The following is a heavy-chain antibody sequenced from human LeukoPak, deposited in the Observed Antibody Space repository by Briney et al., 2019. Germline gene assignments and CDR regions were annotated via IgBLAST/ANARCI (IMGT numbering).Heavy chain of an antibody. J-gene: IGHJ4*02. Sequence: PGGSLRLSCAASGFTFSSYSMNWVRQAPGKGLEWVSSISSSSSYRYYADSVKGRFTISRDNAKNSLYLQMNSLRVEDTAVYYCAKGSDSYYFGYWGQGTLVTVSS. CDR3: AKGSDSYYFGY. V-gene: IGHV3-21*04. CDR2: ISSSSSYR. CDR1: GFTFSSYS.